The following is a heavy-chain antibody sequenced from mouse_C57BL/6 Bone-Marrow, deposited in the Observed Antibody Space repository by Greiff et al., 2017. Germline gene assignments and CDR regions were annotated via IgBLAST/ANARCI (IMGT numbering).Heavy chain of an antibody. CDR3: ARGIYYDYALDY. Sequence: EVKLVESGGGLVKPGGSLKLSCAASGFTFSSYAMSWVRQTPEKRLEWVATISDGGSYTYYPDNVKGRFTISRDNAKNNLYLQMSHLKSEDTAMYYCARGIYYDYALDYWGQGTTLTVSS. J-gene: IGHJ2*01. V-gene: IGHV5-4*03. CDR1: GFTFSSYA. CDR2: ISDGGSYT. D-gene: IGHD2-4*01.